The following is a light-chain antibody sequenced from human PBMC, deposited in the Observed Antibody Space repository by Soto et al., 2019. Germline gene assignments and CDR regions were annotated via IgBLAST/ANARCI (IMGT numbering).Light chain of an antibody. CDR3: SSYTSTNTLYV. V-gene: IGLV2-14*03. J-gene: IGLJ1*01. Sequence: QSALTQPASVSGSPGQSITVSCTGTSSDVGGYNYVSWYQQHPGKAPKLMIYDVSNRPSGVSDRFSGSKSGITASLTISGLQAEDEADYFCSSYTSTNTLYVFGTGTKLTVL. CDR2: DVS. CDR1: SSDVGGYNY.